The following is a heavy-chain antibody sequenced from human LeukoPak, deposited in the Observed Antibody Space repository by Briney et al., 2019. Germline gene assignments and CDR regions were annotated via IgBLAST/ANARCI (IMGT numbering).Heavy chain of an antibody. CDR3: ARVRGPSFVLSPIDY. J-gene: IGHJ4*02. CDR2: IEQDGDEK. Sequence: PGGSLRLSCAASRFTFSRHWMSWVRQAPGKGLEWVANIEQDGDEKYYVDSVKGRFIISRDNPKNSLYLQMNSLRAEDTAVYYCARVRGPSFVLSPIDYWGQGTLVTVSS. D-gene: IGHD2-15*01. CDR1: RFTFSRHW. V-gene: IGHV3-7*01.